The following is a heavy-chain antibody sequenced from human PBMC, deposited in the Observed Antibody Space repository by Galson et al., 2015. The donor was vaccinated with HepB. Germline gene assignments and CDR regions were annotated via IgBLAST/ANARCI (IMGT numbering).Heavy chain of an antibody. Sequence: QRPEWMGWINAGKGNTEYSQEFQDRVTITRDTSASTAYMELSSLRSEDTAVYYCARDRVAGTSGDYWGQGTLVTVSS. CDR3: ARDRVAGTSGDY. CDR2: INAGKGNT. D-gene: IGHD6-19*01. J-gene: IGHJ4*02. V-gene: IGHV1-3*01.